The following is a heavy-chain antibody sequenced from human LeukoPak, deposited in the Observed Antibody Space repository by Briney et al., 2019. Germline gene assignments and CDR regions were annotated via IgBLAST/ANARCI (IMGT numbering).Heavy chain of an antibody. D-gene: IGHD3-22*01. V-gene: IGHV3-23*01. Sequence: GGSLRLSCAASGFTFRSYAMSWVRQAPGKGLEWVSGISGSGDTTYYADSVKGRFTISRDNSKNTLYLQMNSLRAEDTAVYYRAKAHQGIVVVITTPFDYWGQGSLVTVSS. CDR2: ISGSGDTT. CDR1: GFTFRSYA. CDR3: AKAHQGIVVVITTPFDY. J-gene: IGHJ4*02.